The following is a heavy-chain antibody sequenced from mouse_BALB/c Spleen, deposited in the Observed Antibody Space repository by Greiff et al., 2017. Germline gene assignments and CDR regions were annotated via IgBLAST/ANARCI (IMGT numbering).Heavy chain of an antibody. CDR3: ARLRTAWFAY. D-gene: IGHD4-1*01. Sequence: EVKVEESGGGLVKPGGSLKLSCAASGFAFSSYDMSWVRQTPEKRLEWVAYISSGGGSTYYPDTVKGRFTISRDNAKNTLYLQMSSLKSEDTAMYYCARLRTAWFAYWGQGTLVTVSA. J-gene: IGHJ3*01. CDR2: ISSGGGST. CDR1: GFAFSSYD. V-gene: IGHV5-12-1*01.